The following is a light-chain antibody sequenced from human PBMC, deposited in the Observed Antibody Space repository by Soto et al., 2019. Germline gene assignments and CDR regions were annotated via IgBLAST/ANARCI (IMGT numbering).Light chain of an antibody. Sequence: SYELTQPPSVSVAPGQTAMMTCGGNNIGSKTVHWYQQKPGQAPVLVVYDDRARPSGIPERFSGSNSGNTATLTISMVAVGDEADYYCQVWDSSSDHVEFGGGTKLTVL. CDR1: NIGSKT. V-gene: IGLV3-21*02. CDR2: DDR. J-gene: IGLJ2*01. CDR3: QVWDSSSDHVE.